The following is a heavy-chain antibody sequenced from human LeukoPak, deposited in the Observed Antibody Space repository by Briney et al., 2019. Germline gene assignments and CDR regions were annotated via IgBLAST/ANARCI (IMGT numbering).Heavy chain of an antibody. CDR1: GFTFSSYW. D-gene: IGHD4-17*01. CDR2: IKTDGSST. CDR3: AKDRFDYGDLIFDY. Sequence: PGGSLRLSCAASGFTFSSYWMHWVRQAPGKGLVWVSRIKTDGSSTSYADSVKGRFTISRDNAKNTMYLQMNSLRAEDTAVYYCAKDRFDYGDLIFDYWGQGTLVTVSS. V-gene: IGHV3-74*01. J-gene: IGHJ4*02.